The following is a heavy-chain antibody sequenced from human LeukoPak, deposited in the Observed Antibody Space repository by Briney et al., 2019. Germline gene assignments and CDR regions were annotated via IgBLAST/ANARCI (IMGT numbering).Heavy chain of an antibody. CDR2: INPNSGGT. V-gene: IGHV1-2*02. CDR1: GYTFTGYY. CDR3: ARDRGYYGSGSSDAFDI. J-gene: IGHJ3*02. Sequence: ASVKVSCKASGYTFTGYYMHWVRQAPGQGLEWMGWINPNSGGTNYAQKFQGRVTMTRDTSISTAYMELSRLRSEDTAVYYCARDRGYYGSGSSDAFDIWGQGTMVTVSS. D-gene: IGHD3-10*01.